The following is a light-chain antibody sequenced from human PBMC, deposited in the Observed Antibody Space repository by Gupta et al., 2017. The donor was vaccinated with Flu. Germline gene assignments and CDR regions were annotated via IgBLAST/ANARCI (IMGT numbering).Light chain of an antibody. J-gene: IGLJ2*01. CDR2: EVS. Sequence: SITISCTGTSSDVGGYNYVSWYQQHPGKAPKLMIYEVSNRPSGVSNRFSGSTSGNTASLTISGLQAEDEADYYCSSYTSSSTLVFGGGTKLTVL. CDR1: SSDVGGYNY. V-gene: IGLV2-14*01. CDR3: SSYTSSSTLV.